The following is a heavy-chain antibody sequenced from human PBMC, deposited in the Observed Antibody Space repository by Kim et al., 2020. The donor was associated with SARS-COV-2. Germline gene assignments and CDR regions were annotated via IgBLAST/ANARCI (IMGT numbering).Heavy chain of an antibody. J-gene: IGHJ3*02. CDR3: ARDRSPYYYDSTDGAFDI. CDR1: GFTFSSYS. V-gene: IGHV3-48*02. CDR2: ISSSSSTI. Sequence: GGSLRLSCAASGFTFSSYSMNWVRQAPGKGLEWVSYISSSSSTIYYADSVKGRFTISRDNAKNSLYLQMNSLRDEDTAVYYCARDRSPYYYDSTDGAFDIWGQGTMVTVSS. D-gene: IGHD3-22*01.